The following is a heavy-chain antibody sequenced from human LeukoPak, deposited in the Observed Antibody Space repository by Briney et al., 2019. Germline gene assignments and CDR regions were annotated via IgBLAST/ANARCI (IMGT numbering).Heavy chain of an antibody. Sequence: QTGGSLRLSCAASGLTFSSYWMSWVRQAPGKGLEWVASIKQDGSEKYYVDSVKGRFTISRDNAKNSLYLQMNCLRAEDTAVYYGARAGSGKSGWYNYWGKEPLV. J-gene: IGHJ4*02. CDR1: GLTFSSYW. CDR2: IKQDGSEK. CDR3: ARAGSGKSGWYNY. V-gene: IGHV3-7*01. D-gene: IGHD6-19*01.